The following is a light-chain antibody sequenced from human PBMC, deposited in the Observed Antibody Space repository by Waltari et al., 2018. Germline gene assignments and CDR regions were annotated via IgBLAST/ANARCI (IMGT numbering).Light chain of an antibody. V-gene: IGKV1-5*03. J-gene: IGKJ1*01. Sequence: DIQMTQSPSHLSASVGDRVTITCRASQSIHAWLAWYQQKPGKAPKLLIYKASNLESGVPSRFSGSGSGTEFTLTISSLQPGDFATYYCQQYYNYWTFGQGTKVEIK. CDR2: KAS. CDR3: QQYYNYWT. CDR1: QSIHAW.